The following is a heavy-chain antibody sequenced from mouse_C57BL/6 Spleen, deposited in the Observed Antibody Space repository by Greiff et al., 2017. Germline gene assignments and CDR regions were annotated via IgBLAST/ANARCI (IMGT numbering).Heavy chain of an antibody. CDR3: TTGYYGTPYAMDY. J-gene: IGHJ4*01. D-gene: IGHD2-1*01. Sequence: VQLQHSGAELVRPGASVKLSCTASGFNIKDDYMHWVKQRPEQGLEWIGWIDPENGDTEYASKFQGKATITADTSSNTAYLQLSSLTSEDTAVYYCTTGYYGTPYAMDYWGQGTSVTVSS. CDR2: IDPENGDT. V-gene: IGHV14-4*01. CDR1: GFNIKDDY.